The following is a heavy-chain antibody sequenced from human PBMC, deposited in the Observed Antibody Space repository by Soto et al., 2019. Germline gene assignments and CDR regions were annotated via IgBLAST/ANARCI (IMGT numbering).Heavy chain of an antibody. V-gene: IGHV1-18*01. D-gene: IGHD2-8*02. CDR3: ARDFSTGTFDY. J-gene: IGHJ4*02. CDR1: GYTFRNNA. Sequence: QVHMVQSGAEVKKPGTSVKLSCKASGYTFRNNAITWVRQAPGQGLEWMGWSSAYNGNTNYAQKFQGRVTMTTDTFTATAYMELRSLTSDDTAVYYCARDFSTGTFDYWGQGTLVTVSS. CDR2: SSAYNGNT.